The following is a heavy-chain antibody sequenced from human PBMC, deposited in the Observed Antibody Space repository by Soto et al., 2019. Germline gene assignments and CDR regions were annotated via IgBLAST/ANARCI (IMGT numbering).Heavy chain of an antibody. D-gene: IGHD7-27*01. CDR2: IGPSSDTI. V-gene: IGHV3-48*02. Sequence: PGGSLRLSCAGSGFTFGAYGMHWVRRAPGKGLEWISYIGPSSDTIYYADSVKGRFTISRDNARNSLYLQMNSLRDEDTAVYYCARGSHLGNFPHWGQGTLVTVSS. CDR3: ARGSHLGNFPH. CDR1: GFTFGAYG. J-gene: IGHJ1*01.